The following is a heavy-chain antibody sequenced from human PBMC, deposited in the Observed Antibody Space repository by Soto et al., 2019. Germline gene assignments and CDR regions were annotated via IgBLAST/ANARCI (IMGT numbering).Heavy chain of an antibody. J-gene: IGHJ4*02. CDR2: ISSSSSYI. V-gene: IGHV3-21*01. D-gene: IGHD4-17*01. CDR3: ARAEKTTVNTPPPVDY. CDR1: GFTFSSYS. Sequence: GGSLRLSCAASGFTFSSYSMNWVRQAPGKGLEWVSSISSSSSYIYYADSVKGRFTISRDKAKNSLYLQMNSLRAEDTAVYYCARAEKTTVNTPPPVDYWGQGTLVTVSS.